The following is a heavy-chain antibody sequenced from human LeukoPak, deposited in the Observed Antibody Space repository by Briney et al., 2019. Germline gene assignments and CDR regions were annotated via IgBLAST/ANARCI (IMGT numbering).Heavy chain of an antibody. V-gene: IGHV3-7*01. CDR2: IKQDGSEK. CDR1: GFTFSNYW. J-gene: IGHJ4*02. Sequence: GGSLRLSCAASGFTFSNYWMSWVRQAPGKGLEWVANIKQDGSEKCYVDSVKGRFTISRDNAKNSLYLQMNSLRAEDTAVYYCARDRIAAGGYFDYWGQGTLVTVSS. CDR3: ARDRIAAGGYFDY. D-gene: IGHD6-13*01.